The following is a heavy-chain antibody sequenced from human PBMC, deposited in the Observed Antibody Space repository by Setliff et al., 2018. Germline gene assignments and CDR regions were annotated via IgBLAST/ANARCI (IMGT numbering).Heavy chain of an antibody. V-gene: IGHV4-4*02. D-gene: IGHD1-26*01. J-gene: IGHJ4*02. CDR3: ARGGSGSYPFDY. CDR1: GGSISSGNW. Sequence: SLTCVVSGGSISSGNWWSWVRQSPGKGLEWIGEIYHSGNINYNPSLKSRVTISVDKSKDQFSLKLNSVTAADTAIYYCARGGSGSYPFDYWGQGTLVTVSS. CDR2: IYHSGNI.